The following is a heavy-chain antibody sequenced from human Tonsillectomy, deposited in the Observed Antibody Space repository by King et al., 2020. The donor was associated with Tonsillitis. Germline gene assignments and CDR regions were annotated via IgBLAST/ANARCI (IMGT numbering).Heavy chain of an antibody. CDR2: ISSSSYYT. Sequence: VQLVESGGGLVKPGGSLRLSCAASGFTFSDYYMTWIRQAPGKGLEWVSYISSSSYYTNYADSVKGRFTISRDNDKNSLYLQMNSLRAEDTAVYYCARSDSSGYYPYYYYGMDVWGQGTTVTVSS. V-gene: IGHV3-11*06. J-gene: IGHJ6*02. CDR3: ARSDSSGYYPYYYYGMDV. D-gene: IGHD3-22*01. CDR1: GFTFSDYY.